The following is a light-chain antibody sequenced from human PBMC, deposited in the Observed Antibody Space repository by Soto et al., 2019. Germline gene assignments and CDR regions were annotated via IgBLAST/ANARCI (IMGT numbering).Light chain of an antibody. CDR2: AAS. V-gene: IGKV1-8*01. CDR3: QQYYSYPPWT. J-gene: IGKJ1*01. Sequence: AIRVTQYPSSLSASTGDRVTITCRASQGISSYLAWYQQKPGKAPKLLIYAASTLQSGVPSRFSGSGSGTDFTLTISCLQSEDFATYYCQQYYSYPPWTFGQGTKVDIK. CDR1: QGISSY.